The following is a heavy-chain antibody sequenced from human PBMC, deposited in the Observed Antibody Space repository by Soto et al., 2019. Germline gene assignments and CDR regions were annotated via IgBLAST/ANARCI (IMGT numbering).Heavy chain of an antibody. Sequence: GASVKGSCKASGYTFTSYYMHWVRQAPGQGLEWMGIINPSGGSTSYAQKFQGRVTMTRDTSTSTVYMELSSLRSEDTAVYYCARDRLRITIFGVVILTPNSMDVWGQGTTVTVSS. CDR3: ARDRLRITIFGVVILTPNSMDV. CDR2: INPSGGST. V-gene: IGHV1-46*01. CDR1: GYTFTSYY. J-gene: IGHJ6*02. D-gene: IGHD3-3*01.